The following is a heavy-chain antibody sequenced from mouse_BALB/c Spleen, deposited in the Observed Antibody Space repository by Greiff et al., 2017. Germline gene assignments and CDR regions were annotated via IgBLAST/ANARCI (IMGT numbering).Heavy chain of an antibody. CDR3: ARSYDYSSWFAY. CDR2: INPYNDGT. V-gene: IGHV1-14*01. D-gene: IGHD2-4*01. CDR1: GYTFTSYV. Sequence: VQLQQPGAELVMPGASVKMSCKASGYTFTSYVMHWVKQKPGQGLEWIGYINPYNDGTKYNEKFKGKATLTSDKSSSTAYMELSSLTSEDSAVYYCARSYDYSSWFAYWGQGTLVTVSA. J-gene: IGHJ3*01.